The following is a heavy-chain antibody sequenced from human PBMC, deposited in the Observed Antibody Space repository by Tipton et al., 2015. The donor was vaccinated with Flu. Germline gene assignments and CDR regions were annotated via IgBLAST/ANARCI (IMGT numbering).Heavy chain of an antibody. CDR2: INHSGST. CDR3: ARVGSAAAGTS. CDR1: GGSFSGYY. Sequence: TLSLTCAVYGGSFSGYYWSWIRQPPGKGLEWIGEINHSGSTNYNPSLKSRVTISVDTSKNQFSLKLSSVTAADTAVYYCARVGSAAAGTSWGQGTLVTVSS. V-gene: IGHV4-34*01. J-gene: IGHJ4*02. D-gene: IGHD6-13*01.